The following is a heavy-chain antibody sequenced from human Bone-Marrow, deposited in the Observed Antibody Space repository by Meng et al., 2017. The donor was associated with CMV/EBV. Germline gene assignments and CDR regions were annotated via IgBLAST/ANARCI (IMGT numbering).Heavy chain of an antibody. CDR3: AKARSVVTPYYFDY. Sequence: GESLKISCAASGFSFSTYAMHWVRQAPGKGLEWVALISYDGGNKYYADSVKGRFAISRDNSKNTMYLQMNSLRVEDTAVYYCAKARSVVTPYYFDYWGQGTLVTVSS. D-gene: IGHD4-23*01. V-gene: IGHV3-30*09. CDR2: ISYDGGNK. J-gene: IGHJ4*02. CDR1: GFSFSTYA.